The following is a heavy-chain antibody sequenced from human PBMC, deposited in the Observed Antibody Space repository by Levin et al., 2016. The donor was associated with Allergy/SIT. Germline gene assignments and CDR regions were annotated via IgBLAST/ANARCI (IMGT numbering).Heavy chain of an antibody. Sequence: WIRQPPGKGLEWIGYIYYSGSTYYNPSLKSRVTISVDTSKNQFSLKLSSVTAADTAVYYCARDKEEGTYSNYLNWFDPWGQGTLVTVSS. CDR3: ARDKEEGTYSNYLNWFDP. CDR2: IYYSGST. V-gene: IGHV4-31*02. D-gene: IGHD6-13*01. J-gene: IGHJ5*02.